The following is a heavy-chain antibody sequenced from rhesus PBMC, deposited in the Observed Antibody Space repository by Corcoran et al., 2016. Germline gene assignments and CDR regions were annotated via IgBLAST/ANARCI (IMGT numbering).Heavy chain of an antibody. D-gene: IGHD3-16*01. Sequence: QVQLQESGPGVVKASETLSLTCAVSGGSISGYYLWSWIRQPPGKGLEWIGYIYGGSGSTSFNPSLKSRVIISIGPSKNQFSLKVNSVTAADTAVYYCARSLRYYSGSYYPDFDYWGQGVLVTVSS. CDR1: GGSISGYYL. J-gene: IGHJ4*01. CDR3: ARSLRYYSGSYYPDFDY. V-gene: IGHV4-143*01. CDR2: IYGGSGST.